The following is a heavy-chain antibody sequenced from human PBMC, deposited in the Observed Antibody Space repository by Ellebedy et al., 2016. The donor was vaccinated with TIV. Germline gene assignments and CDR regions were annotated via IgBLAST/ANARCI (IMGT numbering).Heavy chain of an antibody. CDR2: LYGSGRGI. D-gene: IGHD5-24*01. V-gene: IGHV3-23*03. J-gene: IGHJ3*01. CDR1: GFTFSSFA. CDR3: VKDQIAGDGRWVFDL. Sequence: PGGSLRLSCAASGFTFSSFAMGWVRQTPGKGLEGVSGLYGSGRGIFYSDSVKGRFTISRDNSKNTLYLQMNNLSPEDTGIYYCVKDQIAGDGRWVFDLWGQGTMVTVSS.